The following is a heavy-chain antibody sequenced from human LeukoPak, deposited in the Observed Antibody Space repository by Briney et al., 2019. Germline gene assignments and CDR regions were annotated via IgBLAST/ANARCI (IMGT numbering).Heavy chain of an antibody. J-gene: IGHJ3*02. CDR2: IIPILGIA. D-gene: IGHD6-13*01. CDR3: ARPSRIAAAGRGDAFDI. V-gene: IGHV1-69*04. Sequence: GASVKVSCKASGGTFSSYAISWVRQAPGQGLEWMGRIIPILGIANYAQKFQGRVTITADKSTSTAYMELSSLRSEDTAVYYCARPSRIAAAGRGDAFDIWGQGTMVTVSS. CDR1: GGTFSSYA.